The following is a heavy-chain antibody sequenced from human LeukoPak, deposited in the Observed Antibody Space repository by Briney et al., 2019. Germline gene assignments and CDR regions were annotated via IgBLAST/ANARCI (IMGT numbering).Heavy chain of an antibody. CDR3: ASNTVTTWLAAFDI. Sequence: SETLSLTCAVYGGSFSGYSWSWIRQPPGKGLEWIGGINHSGSTNYNPSLKSGVTISVDTSKNQCSLKLSSGTAADTAVYYCASNTVTTWLAAFDIWGQGTMVTVSS. V-gene: IGHV4-34*01. CDR1: GGSFSGYS. J-gene: IGHJ3*02. D-gene: IGHD4-17*01. CDR2: INHSGST.